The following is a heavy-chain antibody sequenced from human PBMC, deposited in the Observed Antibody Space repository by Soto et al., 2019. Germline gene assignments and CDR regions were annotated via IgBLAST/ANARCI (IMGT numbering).Heavy chain of an antibody. V-gene: IGHV5-51*01. CDR1: GYSLTSYW. Sequence: ESVKISCKGSGYSLTSYWIGWVGQIPGKGLEWMGIIYPGDSDTRYSPSFQGQVTISADKSISTAYLQWSSLKASDTAMYYCARLAVVVPAAINYYGMDVWGQGTTVTVSS. D-gene: IGHD2-2*01. CDR3: ARLAVVVPAAINYYGMDV. CDR2: IYPGDSDT. J-gene: IGHJ6*02.